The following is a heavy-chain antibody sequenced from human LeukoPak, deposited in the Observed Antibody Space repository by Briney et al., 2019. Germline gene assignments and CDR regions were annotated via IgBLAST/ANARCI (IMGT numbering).Heavy chain of an antibody. CDR2: ISRSGGST. CDR1: GFTFSSYA. Sequence: PGGSLRLSCAASGFTFSSYAMSWVRQAPGKGLEWVSAISRSGGSTYYADSVKGRFTISRDNSKNTLYLQMNSLRAEDTAVYYCAKGDSYGYYGDYWGQGTLVTVSS. D-gene: IGHD5-18*01. V-gene: IGHV3-23*01. CDR3: AKGDSYGYYGDY. J-gene: IGHJ4*02.